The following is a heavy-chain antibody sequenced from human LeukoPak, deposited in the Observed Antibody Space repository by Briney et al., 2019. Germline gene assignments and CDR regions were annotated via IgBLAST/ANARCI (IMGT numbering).Heavy chain of an antibody. CDR3: ATHGRFTIFGVVTHPFDY. D-gene: IGHD3-3*01. CDR1: GFTFSSYA. Sequence: GGSLRLSCAASGFTFSSYAMSWVRQAPGKGLEWVSAISGSGGSTYYADSVKGRFTISRDNSKNTLYLQMNSLRAEDTAVYYCATHGRFTIFGVVTHPFDYWGQGTLVTVSS. V-gene: IGHV3-23*01. J-gene: IGHJ4*02. CDR2: ISGSGGST.